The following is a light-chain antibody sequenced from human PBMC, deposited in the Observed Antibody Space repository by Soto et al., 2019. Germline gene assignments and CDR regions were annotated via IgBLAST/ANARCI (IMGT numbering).Light chain of an antibody. J-gene: IGKJ4*01. CDR2: AAS. CDR3: QQSYSTPWT. V-gene: IGKV1-39*01. Sequence: DIQMTQSPSSLSASVGDRVTITCLASQSITSYLNWYQQKPGKAPKLLIYAASTLQSGVPSRFSGSGSGTEFTLTISSLQPEDFATYYCQQSYSTPWTFGGGTKVDIK. CDR1: QSITSY.